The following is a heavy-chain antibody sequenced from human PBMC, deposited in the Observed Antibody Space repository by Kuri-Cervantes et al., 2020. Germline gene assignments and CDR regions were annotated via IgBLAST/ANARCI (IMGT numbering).Heavy chain of an antibody. V-gene: IGHV3-7*01. Sequence: GESLKISCAASGFTFSSYWMSWVRQAPGKGLEWVANIKQDGSEKYYVDSVKGRFTISRDNAKNSLYLQMNSLRAEDTAVYYCARVQQLVRRNYFDYWGQGTLVTVSS. J-gene: IGHJ4*02. CDR3: ARVQQLVRRNYFDY. CDR2: IKQDGSEK. D-gene: IGHD6-13*01. CDR1: GFTFSSYW.